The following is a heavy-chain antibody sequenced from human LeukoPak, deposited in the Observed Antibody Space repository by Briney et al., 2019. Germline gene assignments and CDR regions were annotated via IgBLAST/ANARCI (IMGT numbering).Heavy chain of an antibody. V-gene: IGHV3-7*01. Sequence: GGSLRLSCAASGFTFSSYWMSWVRQAPGKGLEWVANIKQDGSEKYYADSVKGRFTISRDNSKNTLYLQMNSLRAEDTAVYYCCIAAAGYYFDYWGQGTLVTVSS. CDR1: GFTFSSYW. CDR2: IKQDGSEK. D-gene: IGHD6-13*01. J-gene: IGHJ4*02. CDR3: CIAAAGYYFDY.